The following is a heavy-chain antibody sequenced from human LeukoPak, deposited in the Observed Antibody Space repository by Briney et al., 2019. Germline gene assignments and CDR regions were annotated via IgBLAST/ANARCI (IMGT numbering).Heavy chain of an antibody. CDR1: GYTFTSYG. CDR2: ISAYNGNT. Sequence: ASVKVSCKASGYTFTSYGISWVRQAPGRGLEWMGWISAYNGNTNYAQKLQGRVTMTTDTSTSTAYMELRSLRSDDTAVYYCARDVDIVVVPAAMWADYYYYGMDVWGQGTTVTVSS. J-gene: IGHJ6*02. D-gene: IGHD2-2*03. CDR3: ARDVDIVVVPAAMWADYYYYGMDV. V-gene: IGHV1-18*01.